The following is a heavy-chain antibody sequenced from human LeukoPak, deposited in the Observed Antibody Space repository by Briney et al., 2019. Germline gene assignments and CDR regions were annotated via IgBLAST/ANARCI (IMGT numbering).Heavy chain of an antibody. CDR1: GFTFSSYW. CDR3: ARDSRIAVAGTRYYYYYMDV. CDR2: INTDGSST. Sequence: GGSLRLSCAASGFTFSSYWMHWVRQAPGKGLVWVSRINTDGSSTGYADSVKGRFTISRDNAKNTLYLQMNSLRAEDTAVYYCARDSRIAVAGTRYYYYYMDVWGKGTTVTVSS. V-gene: IGHV3-74*01. D-gene: IGHD6-19*01. J-gene: IGHJ6*03.